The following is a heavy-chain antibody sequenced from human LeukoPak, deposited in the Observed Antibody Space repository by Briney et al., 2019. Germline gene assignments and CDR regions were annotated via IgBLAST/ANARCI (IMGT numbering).Heavy chain of an antibody. V-gene: IGHV3-48*03. CDR1: GFTFSSYE. CDR2: IGSSGTNI. J-gene: IGHJ4*02. D-gene: IGHD3-10*01. Sequence: GGSLRLSCAASGFTFSSYEMNWVRQAPGKGLEWVSYIGSSGTNIYYADSVKGRFTISRDNAKNSLYLQMNSLRAEDTAVYYCARASITMVRGELVYYFDFWGQGTLVTVSS. CDR3: ARASITMVRGELVYYFDF.